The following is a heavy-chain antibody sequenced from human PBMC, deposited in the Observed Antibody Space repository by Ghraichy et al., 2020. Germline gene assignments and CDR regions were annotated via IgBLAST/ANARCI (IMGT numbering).Heavy chain of an antibody. J-gene: IGHJ4*02. V-gene: IGHV3-33*01. Sequence: GGSLRLSCAASGFTFSSYGMHWVRQAPGKGLEWVAVIWYDGSNKYYADSVKGQFTISRDNSKNTLYLQMNSLRAEDTAVYYCARDRGGATTGYVDYWGQGTLVTVSS. CDR3: ARDRGGATTGYVDY. CDR1: GFTFSSYG. CDR2: IWYDGSNK. D-gene: IGHD1-26*01.